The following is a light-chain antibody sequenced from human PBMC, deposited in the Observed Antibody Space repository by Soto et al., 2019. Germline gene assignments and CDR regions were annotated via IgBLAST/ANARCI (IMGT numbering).Light chain of an antibody. J-gene: IGKJ2*01. CDR3: QQFET. Sequence: DIQLTQSPSFLSASVGDRVTITCRGSQGISSYLAWYQQKPGKAPKLLIYAASTLQSGVPSRFSGSGSGTEFTLTISSLQPEDFATYYCQQFETFGQGTKLEIK. V-gene: IGKV1-9*01. CDR2: AAS. CDR1: QGISSY.